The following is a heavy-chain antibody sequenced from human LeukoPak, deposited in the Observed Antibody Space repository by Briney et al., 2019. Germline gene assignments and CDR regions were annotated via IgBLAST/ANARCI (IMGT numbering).Heavy chain of an antibody. CDR3: ARGRPHGNDY. CDR2: IASDGSST. Sequence: GGSLRLSCAASGFTFSSYWMTWVRQAPGKGLVWVSRIASDGSSTTYADSVKGRFSISRDNAKNTLYLQMNSLRVEDTAVYYCARGRPHGNDYWGQGTLVTVSS. D-gene: IGHD4-23*01. CDR1: GFTFSSYW. V-gene: IGHV3-74*01. J-gene: IGHJ4*02.